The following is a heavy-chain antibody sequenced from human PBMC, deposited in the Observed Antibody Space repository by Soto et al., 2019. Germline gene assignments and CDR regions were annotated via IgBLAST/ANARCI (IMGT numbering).Heavy chain of an antibody. CDR1: GYTFTGYY. CDR2: INPNGGGT. V-gene: IGHV1-2*04. Sequence: GASVKVSCKASGYTFTGYYIHWVRQAPGQGLEWMGWINPNGGGTNYAQKFQDWVTMTRDTSISTAYMELSRLKSDDTAVYYCARVATIFGVVPDYWRQGTLVTVSS. D-gene: IGHD3-3*01. CDR3: ARVATIFGVVPDY. J-gene: IGHJ4*02.